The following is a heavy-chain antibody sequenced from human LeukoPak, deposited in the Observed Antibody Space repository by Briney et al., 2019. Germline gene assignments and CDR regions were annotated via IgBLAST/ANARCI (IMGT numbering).Heavy chain of an antibody. V-gene: IGHV1-69*13. CDR2: IIPIFGTA. D-gene: IGHD3-22*01. CDR3: ATSYYYDSSGHDAFDI. J-gene: IGHJ3*02. CDR1: GGTFSSYA. Sequence: EASVKVSCKASGGTFSSYAISWVRQAPGQGLEWMGGIIPIFGTANYAQKFQGRVTITADESTSTAYMELSSLRSEDTAVYYCATSYYYDSSGHDAFDIWGQGTMVTVSS.